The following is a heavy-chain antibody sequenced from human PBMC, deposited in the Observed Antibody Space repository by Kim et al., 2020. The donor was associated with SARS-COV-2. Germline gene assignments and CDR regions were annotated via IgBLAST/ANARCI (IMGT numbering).Heavy chain of an antibody. Sequence: GGSLRLSCAASGFTFDDYAMHWVRQAPGKGLEWVSLISWDGGSTYYADSVKGRFTISRDNSKNSLYLQMNSLRAEDTALYYCAKDSGDGYEYGMDVWGQGTTVTVSS. CDR2: ISWDGGST. CDR3: AKDSGDGYEYGMDV. CDR1: GFTFDDYA. V-gene: IGHV3-43D*03. D-gene: IGHD3-10*01. J-gene: IGHJ6*02.